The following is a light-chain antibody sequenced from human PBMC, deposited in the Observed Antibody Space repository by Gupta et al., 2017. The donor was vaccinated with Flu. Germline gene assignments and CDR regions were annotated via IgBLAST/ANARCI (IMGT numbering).Light chain of an antibody. V-gene: IGLV1-40*01. Sequence: QSVLPQPPSVSGAPGQRVSISCTGRSSNIGAGYDVPWYQQLPVTAPKLLIYGNSNRPSGVPDRFSGSKSGTSASLAITGLQAADEADYYCQSYDSSLSAWVSGGGTKLTVL. CDR1: SSNIGAGYD. CDR2: GNS. J-gene: IGLJ3*02. CDR3: QSYDSSLSAWV.